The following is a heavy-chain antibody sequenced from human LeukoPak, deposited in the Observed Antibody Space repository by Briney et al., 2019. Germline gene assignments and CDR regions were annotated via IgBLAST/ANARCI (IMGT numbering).Heavy chain of an antibody. J-gene: IGHJ4*02. Sequence: ASVKVSCTASGYTFTGYYMHWVRQAPGQGLEWVGWINPNSGGTNYAQKFQGRVTMTRDTSISTAHMELSRLRSDDTAVYYCARAVFRPAAVDYWGQGTLVTVSS. CDR3: ARAVFRPAAVDY. D-gene: IGHD2-2*01. CDR1: GYTFTGYY. V-gene: IGHV1-2*02. CDR2: INPNSGGT.